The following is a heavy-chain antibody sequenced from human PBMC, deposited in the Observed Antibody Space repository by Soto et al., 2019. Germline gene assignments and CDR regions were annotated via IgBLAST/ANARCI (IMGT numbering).Heavy chain of an antibody. J-gene: IGHJ6*02. CDR1: GYTFTSYG. V-gene: IGHV1-18*01. CDR3: ARDRGGDGMDV. Sequence: QVQLVQSGAEVKKPGASVKVSCKASGYTFTSYGISWVRQAPGQGPEWMGWISDYNGNTNYAQKRQGRVTMTTDTATITAYVELRSLRSDDTAVYYCARDRGGDGMDVWGQGNTVTVSS. CDR2: ISDYNGNT. D-gene: IGHD3-16*01.